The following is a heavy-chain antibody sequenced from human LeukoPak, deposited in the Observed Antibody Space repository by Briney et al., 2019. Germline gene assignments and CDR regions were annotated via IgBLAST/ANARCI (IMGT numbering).Heavy chain of an antibody. V-gene: IGHV3-30*18. CDR1: GFTFSSYG. D-gene: IGHD1-14*01. Sequence: GRSLRLSCAASGFTFSSYGMPWVRQAPGKGLEWVAVISYDGSNKYYADSVKGRFTISRDNSMNTLYLQMNSLRAEDTAVYYCAKSGSSSSLDYWGQGTLVTVSS. CDR3: AKSGSSSSLDY. J-gene: IGHJ4*02. CDR2: ISYDGSNK.